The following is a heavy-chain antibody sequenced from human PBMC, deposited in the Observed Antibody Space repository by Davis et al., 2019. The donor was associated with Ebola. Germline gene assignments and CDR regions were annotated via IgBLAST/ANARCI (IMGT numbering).Heavy chain of an antibody. Sequence: GESLKISCAASGFTVNSNYMNWVRQAPGKGLEWVSILLSGGTTLYADSVKGRFTVSRDNSKNTLYLQMSSLRAGDTAVYYCAKHTGSVALYVMDVWGQGTTVTVSS. D-gene: IGHD6-19*01. CDR3: AKHTGSVALYVMDV. V-gene: IGHV3-66*04. CDR1: GFTVNSNY. CDR2: LLSGGTT. J-gene: IGHJ6*02.